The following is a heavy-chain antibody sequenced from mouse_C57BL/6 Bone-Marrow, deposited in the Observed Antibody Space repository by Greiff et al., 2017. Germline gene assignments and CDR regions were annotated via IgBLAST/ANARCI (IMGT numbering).Heavy chain of an antibody. CDR2: LYWDDAK. CDR3: AGRAWHYGNCYSYYAMDY. J-gene: IGHJ4*01. CDR1: GFSLSTSGMG. V-gene: IGHV8-12*01. D-gene: IGHD2-1*01. Sequence: QVTLKESGPGILQSSQTLSLTCSFSGFSLSTSGMGVSWIRQPSGQGLEWLVHLYWDDAKRYNPSLESPLTISKDTSSNQVFLKITSVDTADTATYYCAGRAWHYGNCYSYYAMDYWGQGTSVTVSA.